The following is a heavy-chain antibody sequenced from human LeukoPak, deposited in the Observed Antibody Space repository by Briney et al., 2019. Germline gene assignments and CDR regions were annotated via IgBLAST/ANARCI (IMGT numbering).Heavy chain of an antibody. J-gene: IGHJ4*02. CDR1: GFTFSSYD. CDR2: IDTAGDT. V-gene: IGHV3-13*01. Sequence: PGESLRLSCAASGFTFSSYDMHWVRQATGKGLEWVSAIDTAGDTYYPGSVKGRFTISRENAKNSFYLQMNSLRAGDTAVYYCAKDTTNDYWGQGTLVTVSS. D-gene: IGHD1-1*01. CDR3: AKDTTNDY.